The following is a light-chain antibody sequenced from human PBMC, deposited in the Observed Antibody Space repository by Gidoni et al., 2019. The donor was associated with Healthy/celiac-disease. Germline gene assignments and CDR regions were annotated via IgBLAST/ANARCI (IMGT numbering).Light chain of an antibody. CDR1: QDISNY. V-gene: IGKV1-33*01. CDR2: DAS. J-gene: IGKJ2*01. CDR3: QQYDNLPRST. Sequence: DIQMTQSTSSLSASVGDRVTITCQASQDISNYLNWYQQKPGKAPKLLIYDASNLETGVPSRFSGSVSGTDFTFTISSLQPEDIATYYCQQYDNLPRSTFGQGTKLEIK.